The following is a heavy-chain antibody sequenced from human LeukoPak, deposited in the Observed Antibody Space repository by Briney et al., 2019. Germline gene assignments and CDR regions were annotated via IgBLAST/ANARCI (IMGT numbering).Heavy chain of an antibody. CDR2: IRYDGSNR. D-gene: IGHD3-22*01. CDR1: GFTFSSYG. J-gene: IGHJ4*02. V-gene: IGHV3-30*02. Sequence: GGSLRLSCAASGFTFSSYGMHWVRQAPGKGLEWVAFIRYDGSNRYYADSVKGRFTISRDNSKNTLYLQMNSLRAEDTAVYYCAKDFDDSSGSLDYWGQGTLVTVSS. CDR3: AKDFDDSSGSLDY.